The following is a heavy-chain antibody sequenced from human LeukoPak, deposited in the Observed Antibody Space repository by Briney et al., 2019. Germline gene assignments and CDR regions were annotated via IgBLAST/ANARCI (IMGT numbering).Heavy chain of an antibody. CDR1: GASMSNSY. D-gene: IGHD3-3*01. Sequence: SETLSLTCTVSGASMSNSYWNWIRQPPGKGLEWIGYTHSTGRTNHNPSLKSRVSMSTDTSKNQFSLELTSVTAADTAVYYCTRHIGTYYDFWTGSVSGGDILSTFDYWGRGTLVTVSS. CDR2: THSTGRT. CDR3: TRHIGTYYDFWTGSVSGGDILSTFDY. J-gene: IGHJ4*02. V-gene: IGHV4-59*01.